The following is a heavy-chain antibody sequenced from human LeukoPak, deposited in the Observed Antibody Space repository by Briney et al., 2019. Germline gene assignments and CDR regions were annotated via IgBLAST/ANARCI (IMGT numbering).Heavy chain of an antibody. D-gene: IGHD5-18*01. J-gene: IGHJ4*02. Sequence: PSETLSLTCTVSGGSISSYYWSWIRQPPGKGLEWIGYIYYSGSTNYNPSLKSRVTISVDTSKNQFSLKLSSVTAADTAVYYCARSDTAMVGPFDYWGQGILVTVSS. CDR3: ARSDTAMVGPFDY. CDR2: IYYSGST. V-gene: IGHV4-59*08. CDR1: GGSISSYY.